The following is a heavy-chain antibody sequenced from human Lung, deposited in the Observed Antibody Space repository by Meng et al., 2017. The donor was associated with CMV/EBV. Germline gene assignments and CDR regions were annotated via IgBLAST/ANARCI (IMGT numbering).Heavy chain of an antibody. J-gene: IGHJ6*02. V-gene: IGHV3-7*01. CDR2: IKEDGTEN. CDR1: GFXFSIYW. D-gene: IGHD2-2*03. Sequence: GGSXRLXCAASGFXFSIYWMSWVRQAPGKGLEWVANIKEDGTENNYADSVKGRFTISRDNAKNSLYLQMNSLRAEDTAVYYCARDQPGGYCSDFCYYGMDVWXQGTXVTVSS. CDR3: ARDQPGGYCSDFCYYGMDV.